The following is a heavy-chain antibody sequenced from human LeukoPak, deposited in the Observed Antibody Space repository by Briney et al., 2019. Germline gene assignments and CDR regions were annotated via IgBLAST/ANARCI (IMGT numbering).Heavy chain of an antibody. V-gene: IGHV3-66*01. D-gene: IGHD4-17*01. CDR2: IYSGGST. CDR3: ARGEIFGASFQDGDYVPYSDYYYYGMDV. CDR1: GFTVSSNY. Sequence: GGSLRLSCAASGFTVSSNYMSWVRRAPAKGLEWDSGIYSGGSTYYADSVKGRFTISRDNSKNTLYLQMNSLRAEDTAVYYRARGEIFGASFQDGDYVPYSDYYYYGMDVWGQGTTVTVSS. J-gene: IGHJ6*02.